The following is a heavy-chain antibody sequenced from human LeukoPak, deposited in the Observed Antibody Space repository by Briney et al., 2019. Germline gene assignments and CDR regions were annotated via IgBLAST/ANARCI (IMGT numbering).Heavy chain of an antibody. Sequence: GGSLRLSCAASGFTFSSYGMSWVRQAPGKGLEWVSAISGSGGSTYYADSVKGRFTISRDNSKNTLCLQMNSLRAEDTAVYYCAKEFGSGSYYEDYWGQGTLVTVSS. J-gene: IGHJ4*02. V-gene: IGHV3-23*01. CDR3: AKEFGSGSYYEDY. CDR2: ISGSGGST. D-gene: IGHD3-10*01. CDR1: GFTFSSYG.